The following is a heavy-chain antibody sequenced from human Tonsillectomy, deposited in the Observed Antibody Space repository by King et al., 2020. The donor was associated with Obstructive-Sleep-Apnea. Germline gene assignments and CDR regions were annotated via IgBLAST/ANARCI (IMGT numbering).Heavy chain of an antibody. CDR2: INNDGSET. J-gene: IGHJ3*02. CDR3: ARSQLGAFDI. Sequence: VQLVESGGGVVQPGGSLRLSCAVSGSTFSHYWMHWVRQAPGKGLVLVSRINNDGSETVYADSVKGRFTISRDNSKNTLFLQMNSLRAEDTAVYYCARSQLGAFDIWGQGTMVTVSS. D-gene: IGHD3-16*01. V-gene: IGHV3-74*01. CDR1: GSTFSHYW.